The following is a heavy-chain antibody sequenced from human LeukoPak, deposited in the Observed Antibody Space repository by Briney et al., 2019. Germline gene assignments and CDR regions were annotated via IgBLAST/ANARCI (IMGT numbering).Heavy chain of an antibody. V-gene: IGHV4-34*01. Sequence: SETLSLTCAVYGGSFSAYYWSWIRQPPGKGLEWIGEINDNGSTNYSPSLKSRITISVDTSQNQFSLKLSSVTAADTAVYYCARGRDSSGYYGDFDYWGQGTLVTVSS. CDR1: GGSFSAYY. CDR2: INDNGST. CDR3: ARGRDSSGYYGDFDY. D-gene: IGHD3-22*01. J-gene: IGHJ4*02.